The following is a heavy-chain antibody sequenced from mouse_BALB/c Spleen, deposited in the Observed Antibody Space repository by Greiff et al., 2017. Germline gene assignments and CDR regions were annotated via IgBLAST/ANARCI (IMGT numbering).Heavy chain of an antibody. J-gene: IGHJ2*01. Sequence: EVKLVESGGGLVQPGGSLKLSCAASGFTFSSYTMSWVRQTPEKRLEWVAYISNGGGSTYYPDTVKGRFTISRDNAKSTLYLQMSSLKSEDTAMYYCARRAYGSSYPYYFDYWGQGTTLTVSS. CDR2: ISNGGGST. V-gene: IGHV5-12-2*01. D-gene: IGHD1-1*01. CDR1: GFTFSSYT. CDR3: ARRAYGSSYPYYFDY.